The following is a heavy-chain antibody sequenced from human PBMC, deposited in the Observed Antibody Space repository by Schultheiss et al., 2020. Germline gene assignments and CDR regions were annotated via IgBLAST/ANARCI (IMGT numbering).Heavy chain of an antibody. V-gene: IGHV4-31*03. CDR2: IYYSGST. CDR3: ASPYGDYEGFDI. CDR1: GGSVSSGSYY. Sequence: SETLSLTCTVSGGSVSSGSYYWSWIRQHPGKGLEWIGYIYYSGSTYYNPSLKSRVTISVDTSKNQFSLKLSSVTAADTAVYYCASPYGDYEGFDIWGQGTMVTVS. J-gene: IGHJ3*02. D-gene: IGHD4-17*01.